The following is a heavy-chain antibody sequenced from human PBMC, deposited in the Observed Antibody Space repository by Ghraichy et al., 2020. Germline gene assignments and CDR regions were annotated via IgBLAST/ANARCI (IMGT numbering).Heavy chain of an antibody. CDR2: ISSSSSTI. V-gene: IGHV3-48*04. D-gene: IGHD3-22*01. CDR3: ARSYYESISGGLGTDY. Sequence: GGSLRLSCAASGFTFSSYSMNWVRQAPGKGLEWVSYISSSSSTIYYADSVKGRFTISRDNAKNSLYLQMNSLRAEDTAVYYCARSYYESISGGLGTDYWGQGTLVTVSS. CDR1: GFTFSSYS. J-gene: IGHJ4*02.